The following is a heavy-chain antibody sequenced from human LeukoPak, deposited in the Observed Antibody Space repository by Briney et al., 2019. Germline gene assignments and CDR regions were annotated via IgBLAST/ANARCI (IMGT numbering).Heavy chain of an antibody. CDR3: ARGLASIAARPFWFDP. V-gene: IGHV5-51*01. CDR2: IYPGDSDT. D-gene: IGHD6-6*01. Sequence: GESLKISCKGSGYSFTSYWIGWVRQMPGKGLEWMGIIYPGDSDTRYGPSFQGQVTISADKSISTAYLQWSSLKASDTAMYYCARGLASIAARPFWFDPWGQGTLVTVSS. J-gene: IGHJ5*02. CDR1: GYSFTSYW.